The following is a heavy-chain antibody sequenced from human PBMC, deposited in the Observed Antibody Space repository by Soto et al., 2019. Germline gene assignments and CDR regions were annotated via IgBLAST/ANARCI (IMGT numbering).Heavy chain of an antibody. J-gene: IGHJ3*02. V-gene: IGHV3-66*01. D-gene: IGHD2-15*01. CDR3: ASKVIVATWAAFDI. CDR1: GLTVSSNY. CDR2: VYSGGTT. Sequence: PGGSLRLSCAASGLTVSSNYFTWVRQAPGKGLEWVSVVYSGGTTYYADSVKDRFTISRDNSKNTLYLQMDNLRAEDTAMYYCASKVIVATWAAFDIWGQGTMVTVSS.